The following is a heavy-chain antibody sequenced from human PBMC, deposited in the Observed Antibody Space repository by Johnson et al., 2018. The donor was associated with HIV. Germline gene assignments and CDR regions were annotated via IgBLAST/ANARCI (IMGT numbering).Heavy chain of an antibody. J-gene: IGHJ3*02. Sequence: VQLVESGGGVVQPGRSLRLSCAASGFTFSSYGMHWVRQAPGKGLEWVAVISYDGSNKYYADSVKGRFTISRDNAKNSLYLQMNSLRAEDTALYYCAKDIHMVAPRRAFDIWGQGTMVIVTS. CDR1: GFTFSSYG. CDR2: ISYDGSNK. V-gene: IGHV3-30*18. CDR3: AKDIHMVAPRRAFDI. D-gene: IGHD2-15*01.